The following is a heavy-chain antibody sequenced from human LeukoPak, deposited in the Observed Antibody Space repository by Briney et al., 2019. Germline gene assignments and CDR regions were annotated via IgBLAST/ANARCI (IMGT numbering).Heavy chain of an antibody. CDR3: ASIAAAGVGPFDI. CDR1: GGSISIYY. V-gene: IGHV4-59*08. CDR2: IYYSGST. Sequence: PSETLSLTCTVSGGSISIYYWNWIRQPAGKGLEWIGYIYYSGSTNYNPSLKSRVTISVDTSKNQFSLKLSSVTAADTAVYYCASIAAAGVGPFDIWGQGTMVTVSS. J-gene: IGHJ3*02. D-gene: IGHD6-13*01.